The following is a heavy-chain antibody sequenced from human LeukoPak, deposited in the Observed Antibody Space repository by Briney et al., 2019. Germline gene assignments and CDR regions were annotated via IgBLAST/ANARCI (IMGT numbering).Heavy chain of an antibody. CDR2: IKQDGSEK. CDR3: ARDADGDYFYFDY. D-gene: IGHD4-17*01. Sequence: GGSLRLSCAASGFTFSSYWMSWVRQAPGKGLEWVANIKQDGSEKYYVDSVKGRFTISRDNAKNSLCLQMNSLRAEDTAVYYCARDADGDYFYFDYWGQGTLVTVSS. J-gene: IGHJ4*02. V-gene: IGHV3-7*01. CDR1: GFTFSSYW.